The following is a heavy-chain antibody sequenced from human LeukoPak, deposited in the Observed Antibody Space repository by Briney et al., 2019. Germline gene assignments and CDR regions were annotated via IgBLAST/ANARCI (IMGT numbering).Heavy chain of an antibody. D-gene: IGHD6-13*01. J-gene: IGHJ3*02. CDR2: IYHSGST. V-gene: IGHV4-30-2*01. CDR1: GGSISSGGYP. CDR3: AREGVAAAGTGGDDVFNI. Sequence: SQTLSLTCAVSGGSISSGGYPWSWIRQPPGKGLEWIGYIYHSGSTYYNPSLKSRVTISVDRSKNQFSLKLSSVTAADTAVYYCAREGVAAAGTGGDDVFNIGGQGTMVTV.